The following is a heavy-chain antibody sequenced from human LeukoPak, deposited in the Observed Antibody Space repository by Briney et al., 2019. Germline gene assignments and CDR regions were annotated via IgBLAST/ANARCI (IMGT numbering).Heavy chain of an antibody. CDR3: ARGARRYYYYGMDV. CDR1: GFTFSSYA. CDR2: ISYDGSNK. J-gene: IGHJ6*02. Sequence: GRSLRLSCAASGFTFSSYAMHWVRQAPGKGLEWVAVISYDGSNKYYADSVKGRFTISRDNSKNTLNLQMNSLRAEDTAVYYCARGARRYYYYGMDVWGQGTTVTVSS. V-gene: IGHV3-30-3*01.